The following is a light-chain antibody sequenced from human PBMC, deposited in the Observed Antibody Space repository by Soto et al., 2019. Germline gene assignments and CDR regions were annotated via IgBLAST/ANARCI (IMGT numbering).Light chain of an antibody. Sequence: IQMTQSPSPLPASVEDRVIITCRASQSISNWLAWYQQKPGTAPKLLIYHASTLESGVPSRFSGGGSGTEFTLTINSLQADDFATYCWQQYNSHSETVGQGTKVDIK. V-gene: IGKV1-5*01. J-gene: IGKJ1*01. CDR2: HAS. CDR3: QQYNSHSET. CDR1: QSISNW.